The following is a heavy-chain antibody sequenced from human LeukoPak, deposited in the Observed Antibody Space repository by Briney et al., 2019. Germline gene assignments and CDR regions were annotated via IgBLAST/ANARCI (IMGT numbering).Heavy chain of an antibody. V-gene: IGHV1-58*01. Sequence: SVKVSCKASGFTFTSSAVQWVRQARGQRLEWIGWIVVGSGNTNYAQKFQERVTITRDMSTSTAYMELSSLRSEDTAVYYCAAVGRGLRYPLGHALDIWGQGTMVTVSS. CDR3: AAVGRGLRYPLGHALDI. D-gene: IGHD3-9*01. CDR2: IVVGSGNT. J-gene: IGHJ3*02. CDR1: GFTFTSSA.